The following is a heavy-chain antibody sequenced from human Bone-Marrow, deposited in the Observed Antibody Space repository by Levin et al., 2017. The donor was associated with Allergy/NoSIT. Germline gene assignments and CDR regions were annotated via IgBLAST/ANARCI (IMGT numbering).Heavy chain of an antibody. J-gene: IGHJ4*02. CDR2: VKEDGSVR. V-gene: IGHV3-7*04. CDR1: GFTFSSFW. D-gene: IGHD2-8*01. CDR3: ARVTSVSKHYDIPD. Sequence: GESLKISCAASGFTFSSFWMTWVRQAPGKGLEWVASVKEDGSVRYYVDSVKGRFIISRDNAKKSVYLQMNSLRAEDTAVYHCARVTSVSKHYDIPDWGQGTLVTVSS.